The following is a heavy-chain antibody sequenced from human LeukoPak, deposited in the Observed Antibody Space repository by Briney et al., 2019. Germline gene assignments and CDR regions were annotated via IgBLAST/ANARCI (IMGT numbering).Heavy chain of an antibody. CDR3: ARLRLLYGSGPILV. V-gene: IGHV4-34*01. J-gene: IGHJ4*02. CDR1: GGSFSGYY. CDR2: INHSGST. Sequence: SETLSLTCAVSGGSFSGYYWSWIRQPPGKGLEWIGEINHSGSTNYNPSLTSRVTISVDTSKNQFSLTLSSVTAADTAVYYCARLRLLYGSGPILVWGQGNLVTVSS. D-gene: IGHD3-10*01.